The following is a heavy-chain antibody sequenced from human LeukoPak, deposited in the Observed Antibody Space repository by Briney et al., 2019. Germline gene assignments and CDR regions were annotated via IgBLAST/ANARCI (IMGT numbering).Heavy chain of an antibody. CDR1: GGSFSGYY. Sequence: PSETLSLTCAVYGGSFSGYYWSWIRQPPGKGLEWIGEINHSGSTNYNPSLKSRVTISVDTSKNQFSLKLSSVTAADTAVYYCATTYDYGSSTGDYWGQGTLVTVSS. CDR3: ATTYDYGSSTGDY. D-gene: IGHD4-17*01. CDR2: INHSGST. J-gene: IGHJ4*02. V-gene: IGHV4-34*01.